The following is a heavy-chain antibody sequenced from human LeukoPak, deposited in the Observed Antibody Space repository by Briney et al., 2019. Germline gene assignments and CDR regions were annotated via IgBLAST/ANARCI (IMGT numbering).Heavy chain of an antibody. CDR1: GYTFTGYY. V-gene: IGHV1-2*02. J-gene: IGHJ6*03. CDR3: AREGGTWSPYYYMDV. D-gene: IGHD1-26*01. CDR2: INPNSGGT. Sequence: ASVKVSCKASGYTFTGYYMHWVRQAPGQGLEWMGWINPNSGGTNYAQKFQGRVTMTRDTSISTAYMEPSRLRSDDTAVYYCAREGGTWSPYYYMDVWGKGTTVTVSS.